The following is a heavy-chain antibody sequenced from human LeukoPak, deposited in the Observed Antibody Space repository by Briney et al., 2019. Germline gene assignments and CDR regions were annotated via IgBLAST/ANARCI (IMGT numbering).Heavy chain of an antibody. CDR2: LSGGGGTT. Sequence: PGGSLRLSCEASGFTFSSYAMSWVRQAPGKGLEWVSSLSGGGGTTYYQDSVKGRFTISRDNSKNTLYLQMNSLRAEDTAIYYCAKVRLQPSYYFDLWGQGTLVTVSS. J-gene: IGHJ4*02. CDR3: AKVRLQPSYYFDL. CDR1: GFTFSSYA. V-gene: IGHV3-23*01. D-gene: IGHD5-18*01.